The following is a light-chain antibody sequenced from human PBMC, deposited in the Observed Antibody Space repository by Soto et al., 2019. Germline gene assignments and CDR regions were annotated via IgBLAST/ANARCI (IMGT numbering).Light chain of an antibody. J-gene: IGKJ2*01. CDR2: WAS. Sequence: DIVMTQSPDSLAVSLGEGATINCKSSQSVLYSSNNKNYLAWYQQKPGQPPKLLIYWASTRESGVPDRFGGSGSGTDFTHTISSLQAEDVAVYYCQQYYSTLPYTFGQGTKLEIK. CDR3: QQYYSTLPYT. V-gene: IGKV4-1*01. CDR1: QSVLYSSNNKNY.